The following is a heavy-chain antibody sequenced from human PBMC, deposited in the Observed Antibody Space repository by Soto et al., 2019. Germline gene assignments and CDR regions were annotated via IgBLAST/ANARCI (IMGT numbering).Heavy chain of an antibody. CDR2: IYYSGST. CDR3: ARPATDYGDYPHYYYMDV. V-gene: IGHV4-39*01. CDR1: GGSISSSSYY. D-gene: IGHD4-17*01. J-gene: IGHJ6*03. Sequence: QLQLQESGPGLVKPSETLSLTCTVSGGSISSSSYYWGWIRQPPGKGLEWIGSIYYSGSTYYNPSLKSRVTISVDTDKNQFSLRLSSVTAADTAVYYCARPATDYGDYPHYYYMDVWGKGTTVTVSS.